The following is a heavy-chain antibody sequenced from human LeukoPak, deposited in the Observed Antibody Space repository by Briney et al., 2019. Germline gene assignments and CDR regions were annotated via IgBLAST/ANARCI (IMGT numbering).Heavy chain of an antibody. Sequence: GASVKVSCKASGYTFTGYYMHWVRQAPGQGLEWMGRINPNSGGTNYAQKFQGRVTMTRDTSISTAYMGLSRLRSDDTAVYYCARAVWGQYVPGIAVAGSFDYWGQGTLVTVSS. CDR3: ARAVWGQYVPGIAVAGSFDY. J-gene: IGHJ4*02. CDR1: GYTFTGYY. CDR2: INPNSGGT. D-gene: IGHD6-19*01. V-gene: IGHV1-2*06.